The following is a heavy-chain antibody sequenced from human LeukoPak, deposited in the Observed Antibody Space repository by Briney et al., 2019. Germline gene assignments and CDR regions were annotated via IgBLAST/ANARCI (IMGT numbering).Heavy chain of an antibody. CDR1: GYTFTGYY. CDR2: INPDSGDT. V-gene: IGHV1-2*02. Sequence: ASVKVSCKASGYTFTGYYIHWVRQAPGQGLEWMGWINPDSGDTNFSQKFQGRVTMTRDTSITTAYMELTRLRSDDTAVYYCARVPTMVRGVINWFDPWGQGTLVTVSS. CDR3: ARVPTMVRGVINWFDP. D-gene: IGHD3-10*01. J-gene: IGHJ5*02.